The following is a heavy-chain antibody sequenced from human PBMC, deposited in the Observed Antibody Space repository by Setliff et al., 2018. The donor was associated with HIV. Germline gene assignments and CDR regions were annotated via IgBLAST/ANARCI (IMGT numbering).Heavy chain of an antibody. Sequence: SVKVSCKASGGTVSRYGLSWVRQAPGQGLEWMGGINPMYGTSDYAQKFQGRLTLTADESANTVYMELNSLRSDDTAVYYCAVASIVSTARWNHWGRGTLVTVSS. J-gene: IGHJ5*02. D-gene: IGHD1-26*01. CDR3: AVASIVSTARWNH. V-gene: IGHV1-69*13. CDR1: GGTVSRYG. CDR2: INPMYGTS.